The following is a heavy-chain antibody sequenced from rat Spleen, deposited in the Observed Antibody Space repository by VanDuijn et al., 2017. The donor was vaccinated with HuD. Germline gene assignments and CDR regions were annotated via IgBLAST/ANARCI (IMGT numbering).Heavy chain of an antibody. Sequence: EVQLVESGGGLVQPGRSLKLSCAASGFTFNNYGMAWVRQAPTKGLEWVATFSYDGSSTYYRDSVKGRFTISRDNAKSTLYLQMDSLRSEDTDTYYCATQMSQVPFDYWGQGVMVTVSS. CDR1: GFTFNNYG. CDR2: FSYDGSST. J-gene: IGHJ2*01. D-gene: IGHD3-1*01. V-gene: IGHV5-29*01. CDR3: ATQMSQVPFDY.